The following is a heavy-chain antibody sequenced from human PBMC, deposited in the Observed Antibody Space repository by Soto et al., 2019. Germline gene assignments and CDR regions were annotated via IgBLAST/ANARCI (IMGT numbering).Heavy chain of an antibody. Sequence: PSETLSLTCTVSGGSISSSSYYWGWIRQPPGKGLEWIGSIYYSGSTYYNPSLKSRVTISVDTSKNQFSLKLSSVTAADTAVYYCARQSWFGRFTPNYHFDYWRQGTLVTVLL. CDR3: ARQSWFGRFTPNYHFDY. CDR2: IYYSGST. J-gene: IGHJ4*02. D-gene: IGHD3-10*01. CDR1: GGSISSSSYY. V-gene: IGHV4-39*01.